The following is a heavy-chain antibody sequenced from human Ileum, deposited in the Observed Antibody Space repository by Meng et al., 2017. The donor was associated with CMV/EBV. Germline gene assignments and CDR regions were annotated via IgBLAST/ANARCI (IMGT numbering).Heavy chain of an antibody. V-gene: IGHV3-48*04. CDR3: ARLKWEKIPH. D-gene: IGHD1-26*01. CDR1: GFTFSSFS. Sequence: GGSLRLSCAASGFTFSSFSIDWVRQAPGKGLEWISYIDSSSSTIYYADSVRGRFTVSRDNAKSSLYLEMNSLRAADTAVYYCARLKWEKIPHWGQGTLVTVSS. J-gene: IGHJ4*02. CDR2: IDSSSSTI.